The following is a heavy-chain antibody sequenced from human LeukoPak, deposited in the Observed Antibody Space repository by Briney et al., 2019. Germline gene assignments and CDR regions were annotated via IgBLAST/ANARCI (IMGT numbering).Heavy chain of an antibody. Sequence: SGGSLRLSCAASGFTFSGFAMTWVRQAPGKGLEWVSTIVRNGDNTYYADSVKGRFTISRDNSKNTLYLQMNSLRAEDTAVYYCARAYCSSPTCYAPDYWGQGTLVTVSS. J-gene: IGHJ4*02. CDR1: GFTFSGFA. D-gene: IGHD2-2*01. V-gene: IGHV3-23*01. CDR2: IVRNGDNT. CDR3: ARAYCSSPTCYAPDY.